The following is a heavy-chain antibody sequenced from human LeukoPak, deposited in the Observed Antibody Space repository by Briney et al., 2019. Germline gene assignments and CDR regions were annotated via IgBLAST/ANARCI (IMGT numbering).Heavy chain of an antibody. Sequence: SETLSLTCAVYGGSFSGYYWSWIRQPPGKGLEWIGEINHSGSTNYNPSLKSRVTISVDTSKNQFSLKLSSVTAADTAVYYCARGYCSSTSCYYYYGMDVWGQGSTVTVSS. CDR2: INHSGST. CDR3: ARGYCSSTSCYYYYGMDV. J-gene: IGHJ6*02. CDR1: GGSFSGYY. V-gene: IGHV4-34*01. D-gene: IGHD2-2*01.